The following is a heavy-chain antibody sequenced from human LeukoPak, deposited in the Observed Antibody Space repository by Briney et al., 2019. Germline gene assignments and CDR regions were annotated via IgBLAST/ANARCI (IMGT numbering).Heavy chain of an antibody. V-gene: IGHV4-4*07. J-gene: IGHJ3*02. CDR1: GGSISSYY. D-gene: IGHD3-10*01. Sequence: PSETLSLTCTVTGGSISSYYWSWIRQPDGKGVEWIGRIYFSGNTNYNPSLKSRVTMSVDTSKNQFSLRLSSVTAADTAVYYCARMGGITMIRGVLSAFDIWGQGTMVTVFS. CDR2: IYFSGNT. CDR3: ARMGGITMIRGVLSAFDI.